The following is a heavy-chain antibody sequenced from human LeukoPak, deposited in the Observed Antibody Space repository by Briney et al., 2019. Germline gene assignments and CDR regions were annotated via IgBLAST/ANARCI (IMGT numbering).Heavy chain of an antibody. CDR1: GFTFLRHG. CDR3: AKGNYGEKIDY. J-gene: IGHJ4*02. V-gene: IGHV3-23*01. D-gene: IGHD4-17*01. CDR2: ISASGGAT. Sequence: PGGSLRLSCAASGFTFLRHGMTRFRQAPGKGLEWVSGISASGGATYYADSVKGRFTISRDNSKNTLYLQMNSLKAEDAALYYCAKGNYGEKIDYWGPGTLVTVSS.